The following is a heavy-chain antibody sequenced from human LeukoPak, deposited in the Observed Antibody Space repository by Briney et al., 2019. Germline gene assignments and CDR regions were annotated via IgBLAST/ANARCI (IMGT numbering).Heavy chain of an antibody. J-gene: IGHJ4*02. D-gene: IGHD4-17*01. Sequence: GGSLRLSCAVSGLAVSDNYMSWVRQAPGKGLEWVSLIFPNGNTYYADFVQGRFSISRDSSRNTLFLDMSSLKTEDTAVYFCARANPVYGDFDYWGQGTLVTVSS. CDR1: GLAVSDNY. CDR2: IFPNGNT. CDR3: ARANPVYGDFDY. V-gene: IGHV3-53*01.